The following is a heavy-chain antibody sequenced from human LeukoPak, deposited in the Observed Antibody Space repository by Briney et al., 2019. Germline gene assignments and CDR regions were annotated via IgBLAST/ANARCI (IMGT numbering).Heavy chain of an antibody. CDR2: INPHSGGT. V-gene: IGHV1-2*02. J-gene: IGHJ3*02. CDR1: GYTFTDYY. Sequence: WASVKVSCKASGYTFTDYYMHWVRQAPGQGLEWMAWINPHSGGTNYAQKFQGKVTMTRDTSISTAYMELSRLKSDDTAVYYCAVFPGIVGATPLRDYAFDIWGQGTMVTVSS. D-gene: IGHD1-26*01. CDR3: AVFPGIVGATPLRDYAFDI.